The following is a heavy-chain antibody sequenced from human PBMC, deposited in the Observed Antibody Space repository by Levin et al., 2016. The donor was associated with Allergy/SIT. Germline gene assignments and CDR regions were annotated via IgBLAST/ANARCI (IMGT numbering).Heavy chain of an antibody. CDR2: IDWDDDK. D-gene: IGHD2-15*01. J-gene: IGHJ4*02. V-gene: IGHV2-70*17. CDR1: GFSLSTSGVS. Sequence: SGPTLVKPTQTLTLTCTFSGFSLSTSGVSMSWIRQPPGKALEWLARIDWDDDKFYSPSLKTRLTISKDTSYNQVVLTMTNMDPVDTGTYFCARTNCGNNGCYGKSFYSDQWGQGTLVTVSS. CDR3: ARTNCGNNGCYGKSFYSDQ.